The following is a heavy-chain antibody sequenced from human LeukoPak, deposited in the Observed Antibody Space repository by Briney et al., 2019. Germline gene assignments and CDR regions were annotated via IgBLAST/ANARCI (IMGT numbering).Heavy chain of an antibody. J-gene: IGHJ4*02. CDR2: IYHSGST. CDR3: ARHKGRVYGGTIFDY. Sequence: PSETLSLTCAVSGYSISSGYYWGWIRQPPGNGLEWIGSIYHSGSTYYNPSLKSRVTISVDTSKNQLSLKLSSVTAADTAVYYCARHKGRVYGGTIFDYWGQGTLVTVSS. V-gene: IGHV4-38-2*01. CDR1: GYSISSGYY. D-gene: IGHD4-23*01.